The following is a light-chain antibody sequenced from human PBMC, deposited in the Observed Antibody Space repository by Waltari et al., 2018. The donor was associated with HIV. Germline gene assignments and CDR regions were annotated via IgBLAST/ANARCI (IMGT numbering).Light chain of an antibody. CDR1: SYNIGSNF. J-gene: IGLJ3*02. V-gene: IGLV1-47*01. CDR3: ASWDDRLSAIV. CDR2: RRN. Sequence: QTVLTQLPSSAATPGQRVTMTYSGTSYNIGSNFVPWYKQVPGTAPRLFVFRRNERPSGVPDRFAGSKSDPSASLAISDLRSDDEADYYCASWDDRLSAIVFRRGTKLTVL.